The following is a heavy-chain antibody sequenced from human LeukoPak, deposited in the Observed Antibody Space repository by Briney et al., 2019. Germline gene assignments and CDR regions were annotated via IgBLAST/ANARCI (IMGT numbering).Heavy chain of an antibody. V-gene: IGHV3-30*18. Sequence: PGGSLRLSCAASGLTFSSYGMHWVRQAPGKGLEWVAVISYDGSNKYYADSVKGRFTISRDNSKNTLYLQMNSLRAEDTAVYYCAKDRGAWEQQFHSFDPWGQGTLVTVSS. CDR2: ISYDGSNK. CDR3: AKDRGAWEQQFHSFDP. CDR1: GLTFSSYG. J-gene: IGHJ5*02. D-gene: IGHD6-13*01.